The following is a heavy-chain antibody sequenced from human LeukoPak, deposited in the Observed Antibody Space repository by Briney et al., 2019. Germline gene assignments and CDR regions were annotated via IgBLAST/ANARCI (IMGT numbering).Heavy chain of an antibody. CDR3: ARVIAAAGTEWFDP. CDR1: GGSISGYY. J-gene: IGHJ5*02. CDR2: IYYSGST. V-gene: IGHV4-59*01. Sequence: SETLSLTCTVSGGSISGYYWSWIRQPPGKGLEWIGYIYYSGSTNYNPSLKSRGTISVDTSKNQFSLKLSSVTAADTAVYYCARVIAAAGTEWFDPWGQGTLVTVSS. D-gene: IGHD6-13*01.